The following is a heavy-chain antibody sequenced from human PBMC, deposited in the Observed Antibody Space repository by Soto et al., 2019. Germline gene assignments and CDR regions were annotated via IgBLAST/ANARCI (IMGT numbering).Heavy chain of an antibody. CDR2: INPNSGGT. CDR3: ARDLAYYYGSGSYPYYYAMDV. Sequence: QVQLVQSGAEVKKPGASVKVSCKASGYTFTGYYMHWVRQAPGQGLEWMGWINPNSGGTNYAQKFQGRVTMTRDTSISTAYMELSRLRSDDTAVYHCARDLAYYYGSGSYPYYYAMDVWGQGTTVTVSS. CDR1: GYTFTGYY. J-gene: IGHJ6*02. D-gene: IGHD3-10*01. V-gene: IGHV1-2*02.